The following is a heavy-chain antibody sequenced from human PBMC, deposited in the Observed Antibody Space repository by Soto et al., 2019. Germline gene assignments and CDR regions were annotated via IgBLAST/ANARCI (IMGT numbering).Heavy chain of an antibody. Sequence: EVQLVESGGGLVNPGGSLKLACAASGFTFSGAWMTWVRQAQGKGLEWVGLIKSKADGETTHYAAPVEGRLTISRDDSKSTLSLQMNSLKVEDTAVYYCVTDVPNDIYPYDYWGQGTLVTVSS. CDR1: GFTFSGAW. J-gene: IGHJ4*02. CDR2: IKSKADGETT. CDR3: VTDVPNDIYPYDY. D-gene: IGHD3-9*01. V-gene: IGHV3-15*01.